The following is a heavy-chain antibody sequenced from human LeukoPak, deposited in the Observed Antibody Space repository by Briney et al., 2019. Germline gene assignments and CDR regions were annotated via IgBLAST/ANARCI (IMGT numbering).Heavy chain of an antibody. CDR1: GYTLTELS. V-gene: IGHV1-24*01. D-gene: IGHD3-10*01. CDR3: ATQKVRGVIITTYVFDY. CDR2: FDPEDGET. J-gene: IGHJ4*02. Sequence: ASVKVSCKVSGYTLTELSMHWVRQAPGKGLEWMGGFDPEDGETIYAQKFQGRVTMTEDTSTDTAYMELSSLRSEDTAVYYCATQKVRGVIITTYVFDYWGQGTLVTVSS.